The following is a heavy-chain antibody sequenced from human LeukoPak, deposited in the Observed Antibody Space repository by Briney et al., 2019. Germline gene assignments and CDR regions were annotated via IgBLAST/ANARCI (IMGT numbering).Heavy chain of an antibody. J-gene: IGHJ4*02. CDR2: IYYSGST. V-gene: IGHV4-59*02. Sequence: SETLSLTCTVSGGSVSSHYWSWIRQPPGKGLEWIGYIYYSGSTNYNPSLKSRVTISVDTSKNQFPLKLSSVTAADTAVYYCARDLGIAGTDYWRQGTLVTVYS. CDR3: ARDLGIAGTDY. CDR1: GGSVSSHY. D-gene: IGHD6-13*01.